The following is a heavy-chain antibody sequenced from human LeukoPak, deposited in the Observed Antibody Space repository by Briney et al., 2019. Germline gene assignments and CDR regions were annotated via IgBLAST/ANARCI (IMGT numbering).Heavy chain of an antibody. V-gene: IGHV1-2*02. CDR2: INPNSGGT. Sequence: ASVKVSCKASGYTFTGYYMHWVRQAPGQGLEWMGWINPNSGGTNYAQEFQGRVTMTRDTSISTAYMELSRLRSDDTAVYYCASPAAGTYWGQGTLVTVSS. J-gene: IGHJ4*02. D-gene: IGHD6-13*01. CDR3: ASPAAGTY. CDR1: GYTFTGYY.